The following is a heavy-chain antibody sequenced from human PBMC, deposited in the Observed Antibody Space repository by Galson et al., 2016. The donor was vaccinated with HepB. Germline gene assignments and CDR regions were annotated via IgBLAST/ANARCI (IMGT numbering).Heavy chain of an antibody. CDR2: ISVNNGNT. V-gene: IGHV1-18*01. CDR3: ARAYDNYGDEYFYGIDV. Sequence: SVKVSCKASGYTFMTYGISWVRQAPGQGLEWLGRISVNNGNTKYAQKFQGRVFMTTDTATSTAYLAVRGLRSDDTAVYTCARAYDNYGDEYFYGIDVWGQGTTVTGSS. CDR1: GYTFMTYG. J-gene: IGHJ6*02. D-gene: IGHD4-17*01.